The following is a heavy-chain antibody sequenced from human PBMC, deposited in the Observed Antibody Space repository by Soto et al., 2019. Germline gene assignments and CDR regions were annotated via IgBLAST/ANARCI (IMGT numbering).Heavy chain of an antibody. D-gene: IGHD3-10*01. CDR3: ARSDQDRGVGAFDI. J-gene: IGHJ3*02. CDR2: IYYSGST. V-gene: IGHV4-39*01. CDR1: GGSISSSSYY. Sequence: PSETLSLTCTVSGGSISSSSYYWGWIRQPPGKGLEWIGSIYYSGSTYYNPSHKSRVTISVDTSKNQFSLKLSSVTAADTAVYYCARSDQDRGVGAFDIWGQGTMVTVSS.